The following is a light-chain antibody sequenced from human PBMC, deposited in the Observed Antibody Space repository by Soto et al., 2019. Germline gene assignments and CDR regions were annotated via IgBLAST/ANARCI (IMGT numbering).Light chain of an antibody. CDR3: QQRSNWPPLT. V-gene: IGKV3-11*01. Sequence: EIVLTQSPATLSLSPGERATLSCRASQSVSSYLAWYQQKPGQAPRLLIYDASNRATGIPARFSGSGSETDFTLTISSLEPEDFAVYYCQQRSNWPPLTLGGGTKVEIK. CDR1: QSVSSY. J-gene: IGKJ4*01. CDR2: DAS.